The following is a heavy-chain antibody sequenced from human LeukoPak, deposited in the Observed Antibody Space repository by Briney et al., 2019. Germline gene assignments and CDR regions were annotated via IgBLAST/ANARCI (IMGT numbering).Heavy chain of an antibody. J-gene: IGHJ6*02. CDR2: ISGSGGST. Sequence: GGSLRLSCAASGFTFSSYAMSWVRQAPGKGLEWVSGISGSGGSTYYADSVKGRFTISRDNSKNTLYLRMNSLRADDTAVYHCAKTIVVGGFYYYSGMDVWGQGTTVTVSS. CDR3: AKTIVVGGFYYYSGMDV. CDR1: GFTFSSYA. D-gene: IGHD3-16*02. V-gene: IGHV3-23*01.